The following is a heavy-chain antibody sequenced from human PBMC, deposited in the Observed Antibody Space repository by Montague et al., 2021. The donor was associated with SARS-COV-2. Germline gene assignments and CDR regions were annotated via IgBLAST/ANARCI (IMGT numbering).Heavy chain of an antibody. Sequence: SETLSLTCAVYGGSFSGYDWSWICQCPGTGLELNGEINQSGSTKYKPSLKSRSPITVDTSTNQFSLRVTSVTVADTAVYYCARALMSSKMMVGSMTWASNVLDSWGQGTLVTVSS. CDR2: INQSGST. J-gene: IGHJ5*01. D-gene: IGHD2-2*01. CDR3: ARALMSSKMMVGSMTWASNVLDS. V-gene: IGHV4-34*01. CDR1: GGSFSGYD.